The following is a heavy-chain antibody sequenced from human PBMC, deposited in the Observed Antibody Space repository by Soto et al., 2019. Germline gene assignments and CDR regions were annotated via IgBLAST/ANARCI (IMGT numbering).Heavy chain of an antibody. CDR2: IIPIFGTA. Sequence: PVKVSCKASGVTFSSYAISWARQAPGQGLEWMGGIIPIFGTANYAQKFQGRVTITADESTSTAYMELSSLRSEDTAVYYCARGVLLRLGELSLKLDPWGQGTLVTVSS. D-gene: IGHD3-16*02. V-gene: IGHV1-69*13. J-gene: IGHJ5*02. CDR3: ARGVLLRLGELSLKLDP. CDR1: GVTFSSYA.